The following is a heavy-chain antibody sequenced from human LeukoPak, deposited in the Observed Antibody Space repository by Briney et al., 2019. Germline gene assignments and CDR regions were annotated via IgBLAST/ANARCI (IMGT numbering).Heavy chain of an antibody. CDR2: INHSGST. J-gene: IGHJ4*02. CDR3: ARGGGNDYDTSGYYYLAAY. V-gene: IGHV4-34*01. Sequence: SETLPLTCAVYGGSFSGYYWSWIRQPPGKGLEWIGEINHSGSTNYNPSLKSRVTISVDTSKNQFSLKLSSVTAADTAVYYCARGGGNDYDTSGYYYLAAYWGQGTLVTVSS. CDR1: GGSFSGYY. D-gene: IGHD3-22*01.